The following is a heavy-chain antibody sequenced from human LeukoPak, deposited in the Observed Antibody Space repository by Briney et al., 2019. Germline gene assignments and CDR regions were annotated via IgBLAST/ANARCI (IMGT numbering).Heavy chain of an antibody. Sequence: SETLSLTCTVSGGSVSSGSNYWSWIRQPPGKGLEWIGYIYYSGSTNYNPSLKSRVTISVDTSKNQFSLKLSSVTAADTAVYYCARVRLDYGSGSYYRSFDYWGQGTLVTVSS. CDR1: GGSVSSGSNY. J-gene: IGHJ4*02. V-gene: IGHV4-61*01. D-gene: IGHD3-10*01. CDR2: IYYSGST. CDR3: ARVRLDYGSGSYYRSFDY.